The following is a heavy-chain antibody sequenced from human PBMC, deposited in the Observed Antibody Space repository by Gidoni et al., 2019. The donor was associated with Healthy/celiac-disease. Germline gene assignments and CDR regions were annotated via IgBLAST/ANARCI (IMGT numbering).Heavy chain of an antibody. D-gene: IGHD3-22*01. CDR2: IKQDGSEK. J-gene: IGHJ4*02. Sequence: EVQLVESGGGLVQPGGSLRRSCAASGGTFSSYWMSWVRKAPGKGLELVANIKQDGSEKYYVDSVKVRFTISRDNAKNSLYLQMNSLRAEDTAVYYCARGGYDRRPMSYWGQGTLVTVSS. V-gene: IGHV3-7*03. CDR3: ARGGYDRRPMSY. CDR1: GGTFSSYW.